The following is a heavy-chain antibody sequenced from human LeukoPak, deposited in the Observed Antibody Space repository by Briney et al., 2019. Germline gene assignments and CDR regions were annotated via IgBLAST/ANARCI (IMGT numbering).Heavy chain of an antibody. J-gene: IGHJ4*02. CDR3: ARGRGGGYYFDY. V-gene: IGHV3-7*01. D-gene: IGHD3-16*01. CDR1: GFTFSIYW. CDR2: IKQDGSEK. Sequence: GGSLRLSCAASGFTFSIYWMSWVRQAPGKGLEWVANIKQDGSEKYYVDSVKGRFTISRDNAKNSLYLQMNSLRVEDTAVYYCARGRGGGYYFDYWGQGTLVTVSS.